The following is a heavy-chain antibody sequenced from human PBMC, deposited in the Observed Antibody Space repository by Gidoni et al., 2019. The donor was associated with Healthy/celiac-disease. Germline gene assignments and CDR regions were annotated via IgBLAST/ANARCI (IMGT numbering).Heavy chain of an antibody. CDR1: GGSFSGYY. V-gene: IGHV4-34*01. CDR2: INHSGST. Sequence: QVQLQQWGAGLLKPSETLSLTCAVYGGSFSGYYWSWIRQPPGKGLEWIGEINHSGSTNYNPSLKSRVTIAVDKSKNQFSLKLSSVTAADTAVYYCARTDFCSGGSCYNYYYYGMDVWGQGTTVTVSS. J-gene: IGHJ6*02. CDR3: ARTDFCSGGSCYNYYYYGMDV. D-gene: IGHD2-15*01.